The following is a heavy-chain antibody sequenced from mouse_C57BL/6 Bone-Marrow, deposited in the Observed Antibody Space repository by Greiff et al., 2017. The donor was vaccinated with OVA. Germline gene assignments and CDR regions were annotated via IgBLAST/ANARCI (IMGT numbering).Heavy chain of an antibody. J-gene: IGHJ3*01. CDR2: IYPGGGYT. CDR3: ARENYYGSSLAY. D-gene: IGHD1-1*01. Sequence: VQRVESGAELVRPGTSVKMSCKASGYTFTNYWIGWAKQRPGHGLEWIGDIYPGGGYTNYNEKFKGKATLTADKSSSTAYMQFSSLTSEDSAIYYCARENYYGSSLAYWGQGTLVTVSA. CDR1: GYTFTNYW. V-gene: IGHV1-63*01.